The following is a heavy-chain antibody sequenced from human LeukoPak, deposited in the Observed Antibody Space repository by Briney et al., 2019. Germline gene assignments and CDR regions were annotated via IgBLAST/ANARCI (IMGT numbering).Heavy chain of an antibody. CDR2: ISYDGSNK. V-gene: IGHV3-30*04. J-gene: IGHJ4*02. D-gene: IGHD6-19*01. Sequence: GGSLRLSCAASGFTFSSYAMHWVRQAPGKGLEWVAVISYDGSNKYYADSVKGRFTISRDNSKNTLYLQMNSLRAEDTAVYYCAREAEAAVAGTGCDYWGQGTLVTVSS. CDR1: GFTFSSYA. CDR3: AREAEAAVAGTGCDY.